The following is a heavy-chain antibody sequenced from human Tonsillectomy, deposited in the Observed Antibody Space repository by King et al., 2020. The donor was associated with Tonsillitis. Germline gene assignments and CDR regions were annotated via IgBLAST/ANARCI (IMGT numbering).Heavy chain of an antibody. CDR2: ISGSATYI. J-gene: IGHJ4*02. V-gene: IGHV3-21*01. Sequence: EMQLVQSGGGLVKPGGSLRLSCAASGFTFSSYSMNWVRQAPGKGLEWVSSISGSATYIYYADSVKGRFTISRDNAKNSLYLQMNSLRAEDTAVYYCAREEGEGFDYWGQGTLVAVSS. D-gene: IGHD3-16*01. CDR3: AREEGEGFDY. CDR1: GFTFSSYS.